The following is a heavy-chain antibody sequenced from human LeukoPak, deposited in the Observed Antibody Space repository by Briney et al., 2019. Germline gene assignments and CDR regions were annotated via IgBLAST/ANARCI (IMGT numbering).Heavy chain of an antibody. CDR2: TYYRSKWYN. CDR1: GDSVSSNSAA. V-gene: IGHV6-1*01. CDR3: ARGTNYYDSSGYYSDWFDY. Sequence: SQTLSLTCAISGDSVSSNSAAWNWIRQSPSRGLEWLGRTYYRSKWYNDYAVSVKSRITINPDTSKNQFSLQLSSVTPEDTAVYYCARGTNYYDSSGYYSDWFDYWGQGTLVTVSS. D-gene: IGHD3-22*01. J-gene: IGHJ5*01.